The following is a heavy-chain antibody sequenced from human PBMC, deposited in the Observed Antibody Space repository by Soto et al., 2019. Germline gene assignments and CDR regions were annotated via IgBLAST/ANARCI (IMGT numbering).Heavy chain of an antibody. CDR3: TGGEIAGDFDY. J-gene: IGHJ4*02. Sequence: EVYLVESGGALVKPGGSLRLSCAASGFSFHNAWMNWVRQAPGKGLQWLGRIKTMSVGGTTDYAAPVKGRFAVSRDDSKDTLYLQMNSLGTEDTAVYYCTGGEIAGDFDYWGQGTLVTVSS. V-gene: IGHV3-15*02. CDR1: GFSFHNAW. D-gene: IGHD3-16*01. CDR2: IKTMSVGGTT.